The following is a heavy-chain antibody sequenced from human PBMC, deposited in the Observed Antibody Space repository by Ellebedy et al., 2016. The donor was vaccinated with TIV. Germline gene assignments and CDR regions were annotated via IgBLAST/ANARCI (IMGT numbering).Heavy chain of an antibody. CDR1: GFTFSSHD. D-gene: IGHD3-10*01. V-gene: IGHV3-13*01. CDR3: ARDQGWAYPGSTRFDY. J-gene: IGHJ4*03. Sequence: PGGSLRLSCAASGFTFSSHDMHWVRQPTGKGLEWVSGITSAGDTYYLGSVKGRFIISRDSAKNSLYLQMNSLRAEDTAVYYCARDQGWAYPGSTRFDYWGQGTLVTVSS. CDR2: ITSAGDT.